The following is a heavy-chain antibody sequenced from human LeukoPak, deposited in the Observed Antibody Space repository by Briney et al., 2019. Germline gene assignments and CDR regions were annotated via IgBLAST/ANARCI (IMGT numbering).Heavy chain of an antibody. J-gene: IGHJ4*02. D-gene: IGHD6-19*01. CDR3: ASQLAVAGNSFDY. V-gene: IGHV5-51*01. CDR2: IYPGDSDT. Sequence: GESLKISCKGSGYSFTSYWLGWVRQMPGKGLEWMGIIYPGDSDTGYSPSFQGQVTISADKSISTAYLQWSSLKASDTAMYYCASQLAVAGNSFDYWGQGTLVTVSS. CDR1: GYSFTSYW.